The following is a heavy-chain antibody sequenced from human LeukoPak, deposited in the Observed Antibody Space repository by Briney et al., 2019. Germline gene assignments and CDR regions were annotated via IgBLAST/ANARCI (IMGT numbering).Heavy chain of an antibody. CDR1: DGSISSYY. V-gene: IGHV4-59*12. Sequence: PSETLSLTCTVSDGSISSYYWSWIRQPPGKGLEWIGYIYYSGSTNYNRSLKSRVTISVDTSKNQFSLKLNSVTAADTAVYYCARRQSITMMFGTARKTRWFDPWGQGTLVTVSS. CDR2: IYYSGST. CDR3: ARRQSITMMFGTARKTRWFDP. J-gene: IGHJ5*02. D-gene: IGHD3-22*01.